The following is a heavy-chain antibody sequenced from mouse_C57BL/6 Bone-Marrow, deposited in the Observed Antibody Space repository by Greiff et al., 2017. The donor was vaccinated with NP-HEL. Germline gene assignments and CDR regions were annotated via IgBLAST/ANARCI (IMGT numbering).Heavy chain of an antibody. Sequence: LEWVATISDGGSYTYYPDNVKGRFTISRDNAKNNLYLQMSHLKSEDTAMYYCARDRNYYGSSYWYFDVWGTGTTVTVSS. CDR2: ISDGGSYT. J-gene: IGHJ1*03. D-gene: IGHD1-1*01. V-gene: IGHV5-4*01. CDR3: ARDRNYYGSSYWYFDV.